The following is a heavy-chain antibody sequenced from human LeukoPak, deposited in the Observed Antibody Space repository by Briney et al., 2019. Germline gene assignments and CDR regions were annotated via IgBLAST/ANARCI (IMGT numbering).Heavy chain of an antibody. V-gene: IGHV1-8*01. D-gene: IGHD1-7*01. CDR3: AKDNWNYIPTWAHSN. J-gene: IGHJ4*02. CDR2: MNPNSGNT. Sequence: PLASVKVSCKASGYTFTSYDINWVRQATGQGLEWMGWMNPNSGNTGYAQKFQGRVTMTRNTSISTAYMELSSLRSEDTAVYYCAKDNWNYIPTWAHSNWGQGTLVTVSS. CDR1: GYTFTSYD.